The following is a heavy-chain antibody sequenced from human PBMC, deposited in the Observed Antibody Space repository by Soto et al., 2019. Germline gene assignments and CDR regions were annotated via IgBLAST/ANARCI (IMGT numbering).Heavy chain of an antibody. CDR1: GYTFTGYY. CDR3: AREAHCTNGVCIDSDAFDI. D-gene: IGHD2-8*01. V-gene: IGHV1-2*02. CDR2: INPNSGGT. Sequence: ASVKVSCKASGYTFTGYYMHWVRQAPGQGLEWMGWINPNSGGTNYAQKFQGRVTMTRDTSISTAYMELSRLRSDDTAVYYCAREAHCTNGVCIDSDAFDIWGQGTMVTVSS. J-gene: IGHJ3*02.